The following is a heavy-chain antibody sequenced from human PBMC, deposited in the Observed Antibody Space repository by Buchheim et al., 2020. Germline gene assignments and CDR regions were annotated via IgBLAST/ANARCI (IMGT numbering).Heavy chain of an antibody. CDR2: IYYSGST. V-gene: IGHV4-39*01. J-gene: IGHJ3*02. D-gene: IGHD2-15*01. CDR3: ASQGRNPGIYCSGGSCYQGDAFDI. CDR1: GGSISSSSYY. Sequence: QLQLQESGPGLVKPSETLSLTCTVSGGSISSSSYYWGWIRQPPGKGLEWIGSIYYSGSTYYNPSLKSPVTLSVDTSKNHFSLKLRSVTSADTAVYYCASQGRNPGIYCSGGSCYQGDAFDIWGQGT.